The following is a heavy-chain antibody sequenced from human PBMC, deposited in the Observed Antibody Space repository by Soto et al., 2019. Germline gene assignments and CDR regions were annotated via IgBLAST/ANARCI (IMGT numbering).Heavy chain of an antibody. Sequence: SETLSLTCTVSGGSISSYYWSWIRQPPGKGLEWIGYIYYSGSTNYNPSLKSRVTISVDTSKNQFSLKLSSVTAADTAVYYCARESGGGSGWYDYWGQGTLVTVSS. J-gene: IGHJ4*02. CDR1: GGSISSYY. CDR3: ARESGGGSGWYDY. D-gene: IGHD6-19*01. V-gene: IGHV4-59*01. CDR2: IYYSGST.